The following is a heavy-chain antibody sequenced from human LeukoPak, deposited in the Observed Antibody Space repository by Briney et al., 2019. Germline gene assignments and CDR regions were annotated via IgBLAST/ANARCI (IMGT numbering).Heavy chain of an antibody. CDR1: GYTLTELS. CDR2: FDPEDGET. V-gene: IGHV1-24*01. D-gene: IGHD6-13*01. Sequence: GASVKVSCKVSGYTLTELSMHWVRQAPGKGLEWMGGFDPEDGETIYAQKLQGRVTMTEDTSTDTAYMELSSLGSEDTAVYYCARGWAAGTYYYYMDVWGKGTTATVSS. CDR3: ARGWAAGTYYYYMDV. J-gene: IGHJ6*03.